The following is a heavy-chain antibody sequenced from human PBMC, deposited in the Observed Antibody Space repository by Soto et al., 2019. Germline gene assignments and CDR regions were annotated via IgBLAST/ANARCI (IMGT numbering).Heavy chain of an antibody. CDR2: INPKSGGT. CDR1: GYTFTVYY. V-gene: IGHV1-2*02. J-gene: IGHJ4*02. D-gene: IGHD1-26*01. CDR3: ARYLAKGGGSAGFDY. Sequence: QVQLVQSGAEVKKPGASVNVSCKASGYTFTVYYMHWVRQAPGQGLEWMGWINPKSGGTMYPQKVQGRVTMTWDTSISTAYTALTRLRSDDTAVYYGARYLAKGGGSAGFDYWGQGTLVTVSS.